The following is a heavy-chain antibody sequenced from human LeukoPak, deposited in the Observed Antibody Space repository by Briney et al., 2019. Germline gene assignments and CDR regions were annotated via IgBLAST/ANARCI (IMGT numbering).Heavy chain of an antibody. CDR2: TGGHYAT. J-gene: IGHJ5*02. Sequence: GGSLRLSCAASGFTFSSYWMTWVRQAPGKGLEWVSSTGGHYATYNTDSVKGRFTISRDNAKNTLYLQMNSLRADDTAIYYCTKDPNGDYIGAFDPWGQGTLVTVSS. D-gene: IGHD4-17*01. CDR1: GFTFSSYW. CDR3: TKDPNGDYIGAFDP. V-gene: IGHV3-23*01.